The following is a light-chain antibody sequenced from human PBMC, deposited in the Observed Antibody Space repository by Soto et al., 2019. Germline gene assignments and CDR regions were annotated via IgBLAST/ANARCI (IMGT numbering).Light chain of an antibody. Sequence: ILMTQSPATLSVSPGERATLSCRASQSVSNNLAWYQQKPGQAPRLLIYDASTRATGIPARFSGSGSGTELTFTISGLQSEDFAVYYCQQYNNWPPWTFGQGTKVEIK. CDR1: QSVSNN. J-gene: IGKJ1*01. CDR2: DAS. V-gene: IGKV3-15*01. CDR3: QQYNNWPPWT.